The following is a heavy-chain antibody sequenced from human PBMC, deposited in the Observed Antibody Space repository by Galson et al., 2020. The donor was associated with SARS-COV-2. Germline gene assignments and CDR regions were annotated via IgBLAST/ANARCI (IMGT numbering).Heavy chain of an antibody. CDR1: GFTFDDYA. Sequence: SLKISCAASGFTFDDYAMHWVRPAPGKGLEWVSGISWNSGSIGYADSVKGRFTISRDNAKNSLYLQMNSLRAEDTALYYCAKDIGYSSGGMDYWGQGTLVTVSS. CDR2: ISWNSGSI. V-gene: IGHV3-9*01. CDR3: AKDIGYSSGGMDY. D-gene: IGHD6-19*01. J-gene: IGHJ4*02.